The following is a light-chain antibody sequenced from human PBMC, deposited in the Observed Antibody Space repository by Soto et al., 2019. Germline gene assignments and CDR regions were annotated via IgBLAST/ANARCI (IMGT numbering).Light chain of an antibody. J-gene: IGKJ1*01. Sequence: EIVLTQSPGTLSLSPWERATLSCRASQSVSNNYLAWYQQKPGQAPRLLIYGASNRATGIPDRFSGSGSGTDFTLTISRLEPEDFAVYYCQQYGSSGTFGQGTKVEI. V-gene: IGKV3-20*01. CDR1: QSVSNNY. CDR3: QQYGSSGT. CDR2: GAS.